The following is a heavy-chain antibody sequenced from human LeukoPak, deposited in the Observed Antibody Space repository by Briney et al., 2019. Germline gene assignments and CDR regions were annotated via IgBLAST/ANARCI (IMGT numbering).Heavy chain of an antibody. CDR2: IGIDSGNT. V-gene: IGHV3-48*01. CDR1: GFTFSDYS. CDR3: ARDYKYAFDN. Sequence: GGSLRLSCAASGFTFSDYSMNWVRQAPGKGLEWIAYIGIDSGNTNYADSVKGRFTISGDKAKNSLYLQMNSLRVEDTAVYYCARDYKYAFDNWGQGTLVTVSS. D-gene: IGHD5-24*01. J-gene: IGHJ4*02.